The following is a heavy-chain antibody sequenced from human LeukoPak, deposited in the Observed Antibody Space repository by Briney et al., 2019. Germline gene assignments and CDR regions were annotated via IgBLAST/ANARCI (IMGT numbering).Heavy chain of an antibody. CDR2: ISSSGSTI. CDR1: GFTFSSYE. D-gene: IGHD2-15*01. Sequence: GGSLKLSCAASGFTFSSYEMNWVRQAPGKGLEWVSYISSSGSTIYYADSVKGRFTISRDNAKNSLYLQMNSLRAEDTAVYYCAREGGGCSGGSCYKAFDIWGQGTMVTVSS. CDR3: AREGGGCSGGSCYKAFDI. V-gene: IGHV3-48*03. J-gene: IGHJ3*02.